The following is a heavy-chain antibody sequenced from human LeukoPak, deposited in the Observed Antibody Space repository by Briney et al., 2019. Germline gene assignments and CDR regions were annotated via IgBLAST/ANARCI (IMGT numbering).Heavy chain of an antibody. CDR3: ARESTVTAGGAFDI. CDR2: INAGNGNT. D-gene: IGHD4-17*01. Sequence: ASVTVSCKASGYTFTSYAMHWVRQAPGQRLEWMGWINAGNGNTKYSQKFQGRVTITRDTSASTAYMELSSLRSEDTAVYYCARESTVTAGGAFDIWGQGTMVTVSS. J-gene: IGHJ3*02. V-gene: IGHV1-3*01. CDR1: GYTFTSYA.